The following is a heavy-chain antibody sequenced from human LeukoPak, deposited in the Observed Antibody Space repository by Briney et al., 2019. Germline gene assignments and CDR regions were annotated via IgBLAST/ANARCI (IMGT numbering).Heavy chain of an antibody. Sequence: GESLKISCKGSGYSFTSYWIGWVRQMPGKGLEWMGIIYPGDSDTRYSPSFQGQATISADKSISTAYLQWSSLKASDTAMYYCARGNAGLPDSNYNSFDYWGQGTLVTVSS. CDR2: IYPGDSDT. CDR1: GYSFTSYW. V-gene: IGHV5-51*01. J-gene: IGHJ4*02. D-gene: IGHD4-11*01. CDR3: ARGNAGLPDSNYNSFDY.